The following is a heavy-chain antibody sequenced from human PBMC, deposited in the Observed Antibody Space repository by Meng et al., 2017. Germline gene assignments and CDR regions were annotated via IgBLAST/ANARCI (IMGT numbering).Heavy chain of an antibody. V-gene: IGHV3-48*03. Sequence: GGSLRLSCAASGFSFSSYEMNWVRQAPGKGLEWVSYISSRDSTIYYADSVRGRFTISREDAKNSLYLQMNSLRAEETAVYYCARFLVGRRRVVDYSDYWGQGTLVTVAS. CDR3: ARFLVGRRRVVDYSDY. J-gene: IGHJ4*02. D-gene: IGHD2-15*01. CDR2: ISSRDSTI. CDR1: GFSFSSYE.